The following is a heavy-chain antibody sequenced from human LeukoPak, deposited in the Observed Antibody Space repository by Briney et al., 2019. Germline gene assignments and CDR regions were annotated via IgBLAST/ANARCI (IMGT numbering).Heavy chain of an antibody. Sequence: SETLSLTCTVSGGSISSYYWSWIRQPPGKGLEWIGYIYYSGSTNYNPSLKSRVTISVDTSKNQFSLKLSSVTAADTAVYYCARKNVVVASGGMDVWGQGTTVTVSS. CDR3: ARKNVVVASGGMDV. V-gene: IGHV4-59*01. D-gene: IGHD2-15*01. CDR2: IYYSGST. CDR1: GGSISSYY. J-gene: IGHJ6*02.